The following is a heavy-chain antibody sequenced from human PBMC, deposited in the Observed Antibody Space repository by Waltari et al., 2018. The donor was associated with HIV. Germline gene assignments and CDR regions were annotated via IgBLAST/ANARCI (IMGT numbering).Heavy chain of an antibody. CDR2: IRPDGNDK. D-gene: IGHD6-13*01. Sequence: EVQLVESGGGLVQPGGSLRLSCAASGFTFISYWVGWVRQAQGKGLEWGANIRPDGNDKYYVDSVKGRFTISRDNVKNSLYLQMNTLRAEDTAVYYCARGGGAAAGTVDYWGQGTLVTVSS. CDR3: ARGGGAAAGTVDY. V-gene: IGHV3-7*01. CDR1: GFTFISYW. J-gene: IGHJ4*02.